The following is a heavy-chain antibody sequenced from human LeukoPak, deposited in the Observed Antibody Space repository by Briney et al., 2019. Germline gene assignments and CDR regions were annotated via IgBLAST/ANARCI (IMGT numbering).Heavy chain of an antibody. CDR2: IYYSGST. CDR1: GGSISSYY. J-gene: IGHJ6*02. D-gene: IGHD2-2*02. V-gene: IGHV4-59*01. Sequence: SETLSLTCTVSGGSISSYYWSWIRQPPGKGLEWIGYIYYSGSTNYNPSLKSRVTISVDTSKNQFSLRLSSVTAADTAVYYCARAYCSSTSCYMGMDVWGQGTTVTVSS. CDR3: ARAYCSSTSCYMGMDV.